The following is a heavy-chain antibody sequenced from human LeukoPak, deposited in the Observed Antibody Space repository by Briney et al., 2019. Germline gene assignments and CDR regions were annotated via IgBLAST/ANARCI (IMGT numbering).Heavy chain of an antibody. D-gene: IGHD3-10*01. J-gene: IGHJ6*03. CDR2: INWNGGST. Sequence: PVGSLRLSCAASGFTFDDYGMSWVRQAPGKGLEWVSGINWNGGSTGYADSVKGRFTISRDNAKNSLYLQMNSLRAEDTALYYCAREGGSGSRYGWGYYYMDVWGKGTTVTVSS. CDR1: GFTFDDYG. V-gene: IGHV3-20*04. CDR3: AREGGSGSRYGWGYYYMDV.